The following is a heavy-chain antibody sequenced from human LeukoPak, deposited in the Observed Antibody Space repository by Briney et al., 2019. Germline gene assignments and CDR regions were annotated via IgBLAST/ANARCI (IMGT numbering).Heavy chain of an antibody. D-gene: IGHD2-2*01. J-gene: IGHJ5*02. CDR1: GGSFSGYY. V-gene: IGHV4-34*01. CDR2: INHSGST. Sequence: SETLSLTCAVYGGSFSGYYWSWIRQPPGKGLEWIGEINHSGSTNYNPSLKSRVTISVDTSKNQFSLKLSSVTAADTAVYYCASRYCSSTSCLNWFDPWGQGTLVTVSS. CDR3: ASRYCSSTSCLNWFDP.